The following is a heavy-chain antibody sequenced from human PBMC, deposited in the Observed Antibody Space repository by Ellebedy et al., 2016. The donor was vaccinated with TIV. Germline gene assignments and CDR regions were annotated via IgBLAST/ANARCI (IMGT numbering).Heavy chain of an antibody. J-gene: IGHJ4*02. CDR2: IKQDGSEK. CDR3: ARERGYDFWSGYYGALDY. V-gene: IGHV3-7*01. D-gene: IGHD3-3*01. Sequence: GESLKISXAASGFTFSSYWMSWVRQAPGKGLEWVANIKQDGSEKYYVDSVKGRFTISRDNAKNSLYLQMNSLRAEDTAVYYCARERGYDFWSGYYGALDYWGQGTLVTVSS. CDR1: GFTFSSYW.